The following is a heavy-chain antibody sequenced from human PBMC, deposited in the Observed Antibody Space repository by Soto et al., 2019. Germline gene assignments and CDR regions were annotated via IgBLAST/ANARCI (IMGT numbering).Heavy chain of an antibody. CDR1: GYTFTGYY. Sequence: QVQLVQSGAEVKKPGASVKVSCKAPGYTFTGYYMHWVRQAPGQGLEWMGWINPNSGGTNYAQKFQGRVTMTRDTSISTAYMELSRLRSDDTAVYYCARDTRLMTTVTSPYDYWGQGTLVTVSS. CDR3: ARDTRLMTTVTSPYDY. V-gene: IGHV1-2*02. J-gene: IGHJ4*02. CDR2: INPNSGGT. D-gene: IGHD4-4*01.